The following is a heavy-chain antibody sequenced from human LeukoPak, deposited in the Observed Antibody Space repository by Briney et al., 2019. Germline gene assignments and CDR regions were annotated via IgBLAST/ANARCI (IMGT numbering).Heavy chain of an antibody. CDR1: GFTFSSYG. J-gene: IGHJ4*02. D-gene: IGHD3-10*02. V-gene: IGHV3-30*18. CDR2: ISYDGSSK. CDR3: AKDFGMFSN. Sequence: PGGSLRLSCAASGFTFSSYGMHWVRQAPGKGLEWVAVISYDGSSKYYADSVKGRFTISRDNSKNTLYLQMNSLRAEDTAIYYCAKDFGMFSNWGQGTLVTVSS.